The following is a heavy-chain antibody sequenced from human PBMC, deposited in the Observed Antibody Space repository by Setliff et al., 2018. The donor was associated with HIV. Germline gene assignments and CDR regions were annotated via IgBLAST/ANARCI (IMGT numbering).Heavy chain of an antibody. J-gene: IGHJ4*02. CDR3: MRGRSITIFGVAYFDF. CDR2: VYQSGTT. V-gene: IGHV4-38-2*01. CDR1: GYSISTAYY. D-gene: IGHD3-3*01. Sequence: KPSETLSLTCAVSGYSISTAYYWGWIRQPPGKGLEWIGSVYQSGTTYYNPSLKSRVTISVDMSNNQFSLKVTSVTAADTAVYYCMRGRSITIFGVAYFDFWGQGTQVTVSS.